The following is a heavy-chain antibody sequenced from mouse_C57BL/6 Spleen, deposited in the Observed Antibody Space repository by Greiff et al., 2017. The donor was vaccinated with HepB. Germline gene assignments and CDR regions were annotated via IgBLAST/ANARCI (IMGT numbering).Heavy chain of an antibody. CDR3: TGAAEFAY. Sequence: EVKVVESGAELVRPGASVKLSCTASSFNIKDDYMHWVKQRPEQGLEWIGWIDPENGDTEYASKFQGKATITADTSSNTAYLQLSSLTSEDTAVYYCTGAAEFAYWGQGTLVTVSA. CDR1: SFNIKDDY. V-gene: IGHV14-4*01. J-gene: IGHJ3*01. CDR2: IDPENGDT.